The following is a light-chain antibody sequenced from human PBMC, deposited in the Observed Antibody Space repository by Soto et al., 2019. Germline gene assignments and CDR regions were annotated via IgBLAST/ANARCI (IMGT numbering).Light chain of an antibody. J-gene: IGKJ1*01. Sequence: EIGVRQFPATPFLSLGEKATLSCRARQSVSSNLAWYKQKPVQAPRLLIYGASTRATGIPSRFSGSGSGTEFTLIISSLQSEDFAVYYCQQYNNWPPWTFGQETKVDIK. V-gene: IGKV3-15*01. CDR3: QQYNNWPPWT. CDR1: QSVSSN. CDR2: GAS.